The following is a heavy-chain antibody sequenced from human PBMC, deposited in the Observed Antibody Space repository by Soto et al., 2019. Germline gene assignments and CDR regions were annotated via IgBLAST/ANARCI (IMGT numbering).Heavy chain of an antibody. Sequence: EVQLVESGGGLVQPGRSLRLSCAASGFTFDDYAMHWVRQAPGKGLEWVSGISWNSGKIGYADSVKGRFTISRDNANNSLYPQMNSLRPEDTAFYYCAKEIVGAINYLGQGTLVTVSS. J-gene: IGHJ4*02. D-gene: IGHD1-26*01. CDR1: GFTFDDYA. CDR3: AKEIVGAINY. V-gene: IGHV3-9*01. CDR2: ISWNSGKI.